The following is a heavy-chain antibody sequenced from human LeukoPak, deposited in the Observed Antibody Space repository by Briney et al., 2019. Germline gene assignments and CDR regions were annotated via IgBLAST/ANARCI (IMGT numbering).Heavy chain of an antibody. CDR3: ARQKGGGWFGPRWDYYYGMDV. D-gene: IGHD3-10*01. J-gene: IGHJ6*02. CDR1: GYSFTSYW. V-gene: IGHV5-51*01. Sequence: GESLKISCKGSGYSFTSYWIGWVRQMPGKGLEWMGIIYPGDSDTRYSPSFQGQVTISADKSISTAYLQWSSLKASDTAMYYCARQKGGGWFGPRWDYYYGMDVWGQGTTVTVSS. CDR2: IYPGDSDT.